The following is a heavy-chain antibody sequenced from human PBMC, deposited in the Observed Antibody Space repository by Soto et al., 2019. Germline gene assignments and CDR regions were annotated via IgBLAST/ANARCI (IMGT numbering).Heavy chain of an antibody. CDR1: GGSISSGDYY. CDR2: IYYSGST. V-gene: IGHV4-31*03. CDR3: ARGPYGDYVDFDY. J-gene: IGHJ4*02. Sequence: QVQLQESGPGLVKPSQTLSLTCTVSGGSISSGDYYWSWIRQHPGKGLEWIGYIYYSGSTYYNPSLKSRVTISVHTSKNQFSLKLSSVTAADTAVYYCARGPYGDYVDFDYWGQRTLVTVSS. D-gene: IGHD4-17*01.